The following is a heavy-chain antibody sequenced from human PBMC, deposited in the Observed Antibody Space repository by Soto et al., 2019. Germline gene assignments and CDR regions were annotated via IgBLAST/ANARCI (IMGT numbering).Heavy chain of an antibody. J-gene: IGHJ4*02. D-gene: IGHD3-10*01. CDR2: IYGDDDM. CDR1: GFSFTTSGVG. Sequence: QITLKESGPTLVKPTQTLTLTCTFSGFSFTTSGVGVGWIRQPPGKALEWLALIYGDDDMRYSPSLRTRLTXTXXTSKTRVVLTMPNVDPADTATYYCAHTTTSGLGDYWGQGTLVTVSP. V-gene: IGHV2-5*02. CDR3: AHTTTSGLGDY.